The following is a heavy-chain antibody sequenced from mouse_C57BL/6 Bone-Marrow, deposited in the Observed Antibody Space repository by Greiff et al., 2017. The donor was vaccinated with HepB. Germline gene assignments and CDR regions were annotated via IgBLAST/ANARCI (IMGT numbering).Heavy chain of an antibody. J-gene: IGHJ4*01. V-gene: IGHV1-58*01. D-gene: IGHD2-2*01. CDR2: IYIGNGYT. Sequence: VQLKESGAELVRPGSSVKMSCKTSGYTFTSYGINWVKQRPGQGLEWIGYIYIGNGYTEYNEKFKGKATLTSDTSSSTAYMQLSSLTSEDSAIYFCARSVTTPPNAMDYWGQGTSVTVSS. CDR1: GYTFTSYG. CDR3: ARSVTTPPNAMDY.